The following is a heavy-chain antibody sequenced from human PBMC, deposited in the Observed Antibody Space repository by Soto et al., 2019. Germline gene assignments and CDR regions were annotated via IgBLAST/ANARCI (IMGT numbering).Heavy chain of an antibody. CDR3: TRGGAIVVVTAPFDL. CDR1: GGTLSSYA. CDR2: IIPIFGTA. V-gene: IGHV1-69*01. Sequence: GGSVKVSCQASGGTLSSYAISWVRQGPGQGLEWMGGIIPIFGTANYAQKFQGRVTITADESTSTVSMELSSLRYEDTALYYCTRGGAIVVVTAPFDLWGQGTLVTVSS. D-gene: IGHD2-21*02. J-gene: IGHJ5*02.